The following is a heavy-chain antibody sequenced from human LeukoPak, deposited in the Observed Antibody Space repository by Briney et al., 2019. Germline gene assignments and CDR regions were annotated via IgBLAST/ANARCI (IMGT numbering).Heavy chain of an antibody. CDR2: INPNSGDT. CDR3: AREQRRYCSSTSCPIGQ. D-gene: IGHD2-2*01. J-gene: IGHJ4*02. Sequence: ASVKVSCKASGYTFTGYYMHWVRQAPGQGLEWMGWINPNSGDTNYAQRFQGRVTMTRDTSISTAYMGLSRLRSDDTAVYYCAREQRRYCSSTSCPIGQWGQGTLVTVSS. V-gene: IGHV1-2*02. CDR1: GYTFTGYY.